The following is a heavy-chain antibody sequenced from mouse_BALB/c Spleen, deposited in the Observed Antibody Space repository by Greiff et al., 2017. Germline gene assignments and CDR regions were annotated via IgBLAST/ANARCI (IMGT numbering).Heavy chain of an antibody. CDR3: ARIYYGNYDYAMDY. CDR1: GFTFSDYY. J-gene: IGHJ4*01. D-gene: IGHD2-1*01. CDR2: ISDGGSYT. V-gene: IGHV5-4*02. Sequence: EVMLVESGGGLVKPGGSLKLSCAASGFTFSDYYMYWVRQTPEKRLEWVATISDGGSYTYYPDSVKGRFTISRDNAKNNLYLQMSSLKSEDTAMYYCARIYYGNYDYAMDYWGQGTSVTVSS.